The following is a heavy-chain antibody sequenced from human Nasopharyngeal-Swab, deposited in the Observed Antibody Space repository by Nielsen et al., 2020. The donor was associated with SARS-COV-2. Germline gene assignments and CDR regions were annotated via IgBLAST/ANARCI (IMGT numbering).Heavy chain of an antibody. J-gene: IGHJ4*02. D-gene: IGHD2-15*01. V-gene: IGHV4-34*01. CDR3: AREYCSGGSCYTHYFDY. Sequence: WIRQPPGKGLEWIGEINHSGSTNYNPSLKSRVTISVDTSKNQFSLKLSSVTAADTAVYYCAREYCSGGSCYTHYFDYWGQGTLVTVSS. CDR2: INHSGST.